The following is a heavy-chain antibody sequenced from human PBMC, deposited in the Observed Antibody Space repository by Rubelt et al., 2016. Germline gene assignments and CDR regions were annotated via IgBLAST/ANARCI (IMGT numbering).Heavy chain of an antibody. Sequence: EVQLLESGGGLVQPGGSLRLSCAASGFTFRDYSMNWVRQAPGKGLEWVSYISSSSSTISYADSVKGRFTISRDNAKNALYLQMNSLRAEDTAVYYCARGSGNYYFDYWGQGSLVTISS. CDR2: ISSSSSTI. D-gene: IGHD1-26*01. CDR3: ARGSGNYYFDY. CDR1: GFTFRDYS. J-gene: IGHJ4*02. V-gene: IGHV3-48*04.